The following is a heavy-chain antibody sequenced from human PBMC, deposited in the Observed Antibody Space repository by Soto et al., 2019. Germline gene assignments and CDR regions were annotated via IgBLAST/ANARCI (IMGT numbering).Heavy chain of an antibody. CDR2: ISADGAGT. V-gene: IGHV3-23*01. CDR3: AKCAVLLPTSGGWCNWLDP. CDR1: EFTFSNYA. D-gene: IGHD2-21*01. J-gene: IGHJ5*02. Sequence: EVQLLESGGGLVQPGGSLRLSSTGSEFTFSNYAMSWVRQAPGKGLEWVSGISADGAGTYYAESVKGRFTISRDNSKNTLYVQMHRLRAEDTAVYYCAKCAVLLPTSGGWCNWLDPWGQGTLVTVSS.